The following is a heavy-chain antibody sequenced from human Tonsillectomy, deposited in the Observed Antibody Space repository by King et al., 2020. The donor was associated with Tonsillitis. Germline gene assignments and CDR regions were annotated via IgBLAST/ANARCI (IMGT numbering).Heavy chain of an antibody. Sequence: QLQESGPGLVKPSETLSLTCTVSGGSISSDHWGWIRQPPGKGLEWIGNIYYNGGSTKYNSSLQSRVTISIDTSRNQFSLKLRSVTAADTAVYFSARHIYGLGSRIWGQGTMVTVSS. CDR3: ARHIYGLGSRI. J-gene: IGHJ3*02. D-gene: IGHD3-10*01. V-gene: IGHV4-59*08. CDR2: IYYNGGST. CDR1: GGSISSDH.